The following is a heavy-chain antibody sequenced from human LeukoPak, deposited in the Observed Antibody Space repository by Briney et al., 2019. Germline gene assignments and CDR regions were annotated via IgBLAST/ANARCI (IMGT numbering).Heavy chain of an antibody. Sequence: SETLSLTCTVSGGSIGSYYWSWIRQPAGKGLEGIGRIYTSGSTNYNPSLKSRVTMSVDTSKNQLSLKLSSVTAADTAVYYCARVHYGSGSYSERKDWFDPWGQGTLVTVSS. CDR2: IYTSGST. V-gene: IGHV4-4*07. CDR1: GGSIGSYY. CDR3: ARVHYGSGSYSERKDWFDP. J-gene: IGHJ5*02. D-gene: IGHD3-10*01.